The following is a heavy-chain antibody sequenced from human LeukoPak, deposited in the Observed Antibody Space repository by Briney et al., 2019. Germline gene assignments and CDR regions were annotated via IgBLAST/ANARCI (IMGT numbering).Heavy chain of an antibody. CDR2: ISGGGDAT. V-gene: IGHV3-23*01. D-gene: IGHD3-16*02. J-gene: IGHJ6*02. CDR1: GFDFSLFA. CDR3: AKGTQLYPSYRYYGMDV. Sequence: GGSLRLSCAASGFDFSLFAATWVRQAPGKELEWVSSISGGGDATSYADSVKGRFTISRDSSENTVYLRMNSLRADDTATYYCAKGTQLYPSYRYYGMDVWGQGTTVTVSS.